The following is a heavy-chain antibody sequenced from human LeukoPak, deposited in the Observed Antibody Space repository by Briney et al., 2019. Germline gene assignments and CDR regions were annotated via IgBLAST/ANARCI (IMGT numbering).Heavy chain of an antibody. Sequence: SETLSLTCTVSGGSISSYYWSWIRQPPGKGLEWIGYIYYSGSTNYNPSLKSRVTISVDTSKNQFSLKLSSVTAADTAVYYCARGVDYGDYVSPYYFDYWGQGTLVTVPS. CDR2: IYYSGST. J-gene: IGHJ4*02. V-gene: IGHV4-59*01. CDR1: GGSISSYY. D-gene: IGHD4-17*01. CDR3: ARGVDYGDYVSPYYFDY.